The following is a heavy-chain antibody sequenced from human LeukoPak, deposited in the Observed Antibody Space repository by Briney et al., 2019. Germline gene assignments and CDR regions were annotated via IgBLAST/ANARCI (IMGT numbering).Heavy chain of an antibody. Sequence: WIGYIYHSGSTYYNPSLKSRVTISVDRSKNQFSLKLSSVTAADTAVYYCASLSGYDRAFDYWGQGTLVTVSS. V-gene: IGHV4-30-2*01. J-gene: IGHJ4*02. CDR3: ASLSGYDRAFDY. D-gene: IGHD5-12*01. CDR2: IYHSGST.